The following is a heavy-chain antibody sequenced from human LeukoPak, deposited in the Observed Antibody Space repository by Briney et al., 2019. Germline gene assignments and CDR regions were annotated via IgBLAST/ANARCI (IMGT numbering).Heavy chain of an antibody. J-gene: IGHJ6*02. D-gene: IGHD3-22*01. V-gene: IGHV1-2*02. Sequence: ASVKVSCKASGYTFTGYYMHWVRQAPGQGLKWMGWINPNSGGTNYAQKFQGRVTMTRDTSISTAYMELSRLRSDDTAVYYCARDGYYDSSGYYYYYYGMDVWGQGTTVTVSS. CDR3: ARDGYYDSSGYYYYYYGMDV. CDR1: GYTFTGYY. CDR2: INPNSGGT.